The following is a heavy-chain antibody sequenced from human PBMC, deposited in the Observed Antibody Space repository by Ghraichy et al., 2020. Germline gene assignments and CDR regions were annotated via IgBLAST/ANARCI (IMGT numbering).Heavy chain of an antibody. CDR2: IYWNDDK. CDR1: GFSLSTSGVG. J-gene: IGHJ6*03. D-gene: IGHD1-1*01. V-gene: IGHV2-5*01. CDR3: AHRRRSQLERRGGYYYYYMDV. Sequence: SGPTLVKPTQTLTLTCTFSGFSLSTSGVGVGWIRQPPGKALEWLALIYWNDDKRYSPSLKSRLTITKDTSKNQVVLKMTNMDPVDTATYYCAHRRRSQLERRGGYYYYYMDVWGKGTTVTGSS.